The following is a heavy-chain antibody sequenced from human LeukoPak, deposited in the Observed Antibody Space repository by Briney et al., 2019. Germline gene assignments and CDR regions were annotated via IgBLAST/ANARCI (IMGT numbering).Heavy chain of an antibody. CDR2: IYYSGST. Sequence: SETLSLTCTVSGGSISSYYWSWIRQPPGKGLEWIGYIYYSGSTNYNPSLKSRVTISVDTSKNQFSLKLSSVTAADTAVYYCARDPQGYFDYWGQGTLVTVSS. CDR3: ARDPQGYFDY. CDR1: GGSISSYY. V-gene: IGHV4-59*01. J-gene: IGHJ4*02.